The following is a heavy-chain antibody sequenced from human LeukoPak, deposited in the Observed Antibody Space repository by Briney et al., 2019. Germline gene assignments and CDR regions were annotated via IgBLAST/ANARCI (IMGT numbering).Heavy chain of an antibody. CDR1: GFTFSDYY. J-gene: IGHJ3*02. CDR3: ASTSSYGDAFDI. CDR2: ISSSGSTI. V-gene: IGHV3-11*01. D-gene: IGHD2-2*01. Sequence: PGGSLRLSCAASGFTFSDYYMSWIRQAPGKGLEWVSYISSSGSTIYYADSVKGRFTISRDNAKNSLYLQMNSLRAEDTAVYYCASTSSYGDAFDIWGQGTMVTVSS.